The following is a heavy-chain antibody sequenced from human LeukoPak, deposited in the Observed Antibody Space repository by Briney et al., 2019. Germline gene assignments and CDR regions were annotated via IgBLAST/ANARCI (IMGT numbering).Heavy chain of an antibody. D-gene: IGHD2-21*01. CDR2: INHSGGT. J-gene: IGHJ4*02. Sequence: SETLSLTCAVYGGSFSGYYWSWIRQPPGKGLEWIGEINHSGGTNYNPSLKSRVTISVDTSKNQFSLKLSSVTAADTAVYYCARAYLKNFDYWGQGTLVTVSS. CDR1: GGSFSGYY. CDR3: ARAYLKNFDY. V-gene: IGHV4-34*01.